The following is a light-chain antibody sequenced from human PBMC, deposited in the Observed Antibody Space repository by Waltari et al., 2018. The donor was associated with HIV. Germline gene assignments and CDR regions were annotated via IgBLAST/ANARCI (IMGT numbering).Light chain of an antibody. CDR1: RSNIGSNT. CDR3: AAWDDSLNGWV. CDR2: SNN. Sequence: QSVLTQPPSASGTPGQRVTISCSGSRSNIGSNTVSWYQQLPGTAPNLFIYSNNQRPSGVPDRFSGSKSGTSASLAISGLQSEDEADYYCAAWDDSLNGWVFGGVTKLTVV. V-gene: IGLV1-44*01. J-gene: IGLJ3*02.